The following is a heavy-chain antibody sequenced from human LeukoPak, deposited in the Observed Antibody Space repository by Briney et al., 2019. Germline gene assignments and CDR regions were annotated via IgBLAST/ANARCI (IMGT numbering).Heavy chain of an antibody. J-gene: IGHJ6*02. CDR3: ARQYFYGSGKFPFFFYFALDV. V-gene: IGHV3-11*01. CDR1: GFTFSDSY. CDR2: ISGSGSTK. D-gene: IGHD3-10*01. Sequence: GGSLRLSCATSGFTFSDSYMSWIRQAPGKGLEWMSYISGSGSTKYYADSVKGRFTISGDNAKNSLYLQMNGLTAEDTAVYYCARQYFYGSGKFPFFFYFALDVWGQGTTVIVSS.